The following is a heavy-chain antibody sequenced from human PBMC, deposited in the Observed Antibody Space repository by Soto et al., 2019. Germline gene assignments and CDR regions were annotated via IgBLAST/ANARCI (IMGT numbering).Heavy chain of an antibody. J-gene: IGHJ2*01. CDR1: GFTFSSYS. V-gene: IGHV3-23*01. CDR2: FRTGGDDATT. D-gene: IGHD4-17*01. Sequence: EVQLLESGGGLVQPGGSLRLSCAASGFTFSSYSMSWVRQAPGKGLEWVSGFRTGGDDATTYYADSVKGRFTISRDNSKNMLYLQMNSLRAEDTAVYYCAKPPTTMTTYNWYFDLWGRGTLVSVSS. CDR3: AKPPTTMTTYNWYFDL.